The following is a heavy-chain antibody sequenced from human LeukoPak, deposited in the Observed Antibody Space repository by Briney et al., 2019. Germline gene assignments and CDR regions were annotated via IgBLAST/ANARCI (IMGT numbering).Heavy chain of an antibody. CDR1: GFTFSDYY. Sequence: GGSLRHSCAASGFTFSDYYMSWIRQAPGKGLEWVSYISSSGSTIYYADSVKGRFTISRDNAKNSLYLQVNSLRAEDTAVYYCARDNGAAPTDYWGQGTLVTVSS. V-gene: IGHV3-11*01. CDR2: ISSSGSTI. D-gene: IGHD6-13*01. CDR3: ARDNGAAPTDY. J-gene: IGHJ4*02.